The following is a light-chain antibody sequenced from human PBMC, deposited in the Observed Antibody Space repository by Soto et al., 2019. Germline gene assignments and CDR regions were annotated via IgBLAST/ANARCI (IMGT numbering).Light chain of an antibody. V-gene: IGLV2-14*01. CDR3: SSYTSSSTLGV. J-gene: IGLJ2*01. CDR2: DVS. CDR1: SSDVGGYNY. Sequence: QSALTQPASVSGSPGQSIIISCTGTSSDVGGYNYVSWYQQHPGKAPKLMIYDVSNRPSGVSNHFSGSKSGNTASLTISGLQAEDEADYYCSSYTSSSTLGVFGGGTKLTVL.